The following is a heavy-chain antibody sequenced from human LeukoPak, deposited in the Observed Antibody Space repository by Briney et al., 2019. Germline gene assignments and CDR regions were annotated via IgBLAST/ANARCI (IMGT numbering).Heavy chain of an antibody. V-gene: IGHV4-39*01. Sequence: SETLSLTCSVSGISISGSLYYWGWIRQPPGKGLEWIGSLSYSGATYYNPSLGNQDTISVDTSKNQFSLKLSSVTAADTAVYYCARRLLLWFGESNYFDYWGQGTLVTVSS. J-gene: IGHJ4*02. D-gene: IGHD3-10*01. CDR3: ARRLLLWFGESNYFDY. CDR2: LSYSGAT. CDR1: GISISGSLYY.